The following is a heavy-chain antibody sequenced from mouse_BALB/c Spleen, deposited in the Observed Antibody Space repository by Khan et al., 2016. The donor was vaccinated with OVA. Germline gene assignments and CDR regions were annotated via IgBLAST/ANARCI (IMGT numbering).Heavy chain of an antibody. V-gene: IGHV9-3-1*01. D-gene: IGHD6-1*01. CDR3: ARSASYWFFDV. CDR1: GYTFTNYG. CDR2: INTYTGEP. Sequence: QCQWGQSGPELKKPGETVKISCKASGYTFTNYGMNWVKQAPGKGLKWMGWINTYTGEPTYADDFKGRFAFSLETSANTAYLQINNLKNEDTATYFCARSASYWFFDVWGAGTTVTVSS. J-gene: IGHJ1*01.